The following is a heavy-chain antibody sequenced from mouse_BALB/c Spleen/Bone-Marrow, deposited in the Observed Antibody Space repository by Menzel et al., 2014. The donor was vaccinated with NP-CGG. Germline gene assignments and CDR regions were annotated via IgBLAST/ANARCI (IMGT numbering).Heavy chain of an antibody. D-gene: IGHD2-4*01. CDR1: GFTFSSYD. V-gene: IGHV5-9-3*01. CDR3: ARKSCYDYDVRAWFAY. CDR2: IGSGGSYT. Sequence: EVQGVESGRGLVKPGGSLKLSCAASGFTFSSYDMSWVRQTPEKRLEWVATIGSGGSYTYYPDNVKGRFTISRDNAKNTLYLQMSRLRTEDTAMYYGARKSCYDYDVRAWFAYWGQGTLVTVS. J-gene: IGHJ3*01.